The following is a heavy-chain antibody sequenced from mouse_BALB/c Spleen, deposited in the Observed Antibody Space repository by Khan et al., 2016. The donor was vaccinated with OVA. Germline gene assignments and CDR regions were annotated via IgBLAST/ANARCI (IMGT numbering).Heavy chain of an antibody. CDR1: GYSITSEFA. J-gene: IGHJ3*01. D-gene: IGHD2-4*01. CDR3: ARKEYYDYDPFPY. CDR2: ISYSGNT. V-gene: IGHV3-2*02. Sequence: EVQLVESGPGLVKPSQSLSLTCTVTGYSITSEFAWNWIRQFPGNKLEWMGYISYSGNTRYNPSLKSLISITRDTSRNQFFLQLNSMTTEDTATYYCARKEYYDYDPFPYWGQGTLVTVSA.